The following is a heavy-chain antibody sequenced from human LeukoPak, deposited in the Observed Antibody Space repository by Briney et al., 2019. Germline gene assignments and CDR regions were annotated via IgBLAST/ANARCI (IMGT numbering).Heavy chain of an antibody. CDR3: ARDGYSGSSLFDY. Sequence: SETLSLTCTVSGGSISSYYWSWIRQPPGKGLEWIGYIHSTGSTNYNPSLKSRVTISVDTSRNQFSLKLSSVTAADTAVYYCARDGYSGSSLFDYWGRGALVTVSS. D-gene: IGHD5-12*01. V-gene: IGHV4-59*01. CDR2: IHSTGST. CDR1: GGSISSYY. J-gene: IGHJ4*02.